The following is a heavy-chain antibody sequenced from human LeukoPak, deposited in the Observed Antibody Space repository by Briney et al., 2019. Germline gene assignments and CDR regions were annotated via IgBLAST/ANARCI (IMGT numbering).Heavy chain of an antibody. CDR1: GVSIANTFYY. J-gene: IGHJ4*02. V-gene: IGHV4-61*02. Sequence: SETLSLTCTVPGVSIANTFYYWNWLRQPDGKGLGWIGRIYTTGSTDYNPSLKSRVTISLDTARNQFSLKLSSVTAADTAVYYCARRQDGHDYWGQGTLVTVSS. CDR3: ARRQDGHDY. CDR2: IYTTGST.